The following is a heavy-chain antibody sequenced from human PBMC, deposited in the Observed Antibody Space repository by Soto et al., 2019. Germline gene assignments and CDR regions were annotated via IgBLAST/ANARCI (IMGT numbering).Heavy chain of an antibody. CDR2: INAGNGNT. D-gene: IGHD3-3*02. V-gene: IGHV1-3*01. CDR1: GCTFTDYA. Sequence: ASVKVSCKASGCTFTDYAMHWVRQAPGQRLEWMGWINAGNGNTKYSQKFQGRVTMTRNTSISTAYMELSSLRSEDTAVYYCALRSMAVGPEYWGQGTLVTVSS. CDR3: ALRSMAVGPEY. J-gene: IGHJ4*02.